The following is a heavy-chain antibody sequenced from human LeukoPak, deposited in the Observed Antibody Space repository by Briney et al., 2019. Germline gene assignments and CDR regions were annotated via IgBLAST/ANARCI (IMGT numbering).Heavy chain of an antibody. CDR1: GFTFSSYG. V-gene: IGHV3-30*18. CDR2: ISYDGSNK. Sequence: GGSLRLSCAAPGFTFSSYGMHWVRQAPGKGLEWVAVISYDGSNKYYADSVKGRFTISRDNSKNTLYLQMNSLRAEDTAVYYCAKDLRLGGFDYWGQGTLVTVSS. CDR3: AKDLRLGGFDY. D-gene: IGHD3-10*01. J-gene: IGHJ4*02.